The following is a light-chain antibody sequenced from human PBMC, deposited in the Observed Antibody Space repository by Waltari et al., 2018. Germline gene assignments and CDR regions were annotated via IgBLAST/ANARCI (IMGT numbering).Light chain of an antibody. Sequence: NFVLTQPHSVSESPGKTVTLSCTRNSGSLASYSVQCYQHRPGSSPSTVIYDNVERPPAVPDLFSGSFDSFSNSASLTISGLTHEDAADCSCQSYDYNNHWLFVGGTKLTVL. CDR1: SGSLASYS. J-gene: IGLJ3*02. CDR2: DNV. V-gene: IGLV6-57*01. CDR3: QSYDYNNHWL.